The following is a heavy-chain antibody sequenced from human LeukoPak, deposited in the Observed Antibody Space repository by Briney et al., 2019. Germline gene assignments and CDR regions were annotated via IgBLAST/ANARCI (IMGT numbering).Heavy chain of an antibody. D-gene: IGHD3-10*01. J-gene: IGHJ5*02. Sequence: SQSLSLTCTVSGGSISRYYCSWVRQPARKGLGWIGYIYYSGSTNYNHSLKSRVTISVDTSENPFSLKMSPVTAADTAVYYCARGGYYGSGNDFRFDPWGQGTLVTVSS. CDR3: ARGGYYGSGNDFRFDP. CDR1: GGSISRYY. CDR2: IYYSGST. V-gene: IGHV4-59*01.